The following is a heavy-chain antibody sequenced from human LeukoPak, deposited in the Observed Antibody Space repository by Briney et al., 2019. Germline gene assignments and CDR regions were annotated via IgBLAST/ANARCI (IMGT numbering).Heavy chain of an antibody. Sequence: PGGSLRLSCAASGFTFRNYGMHWVRQAPGKGLEWVAVIYYDGSKTYYADSVKGRFTISRDNSKNTLYLQMNSLRPEDTAVYFCAVLTTLHIAVRPGDEYMDVWGKGTTVTVSS. CDR1: GFTFRNYG. CDR3: AVLTTLHIAVRPGDEYMDV. CDR2: IYYDGSKT. V-gene: IGHV3-30*03. D-gene: IGHD3-10*01. J-gene: IGHJ6*03.